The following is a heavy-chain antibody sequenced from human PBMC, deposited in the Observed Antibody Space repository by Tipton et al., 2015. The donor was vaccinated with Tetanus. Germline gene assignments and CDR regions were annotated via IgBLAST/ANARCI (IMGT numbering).Heavy chain of an antibody. CDR2: IYFTGTT. V-gene: IGHV4-31*03. D-gene: IGHD3-22*01. CDR1: GGSLRSGDHY. J-gene: IGHJ4*02. Sequence: TLSLTCIVSGGSLRSGDHYWSWIRQHPGKGLEWIGYIYFTGTTYYNPSLESRLTISIDTSKNQFSLELTSVTAADTAVYYCARDSYYSSRWSFADYWGQGTLVTVSS. CDR3: ARDSYYSSRWSFADY.